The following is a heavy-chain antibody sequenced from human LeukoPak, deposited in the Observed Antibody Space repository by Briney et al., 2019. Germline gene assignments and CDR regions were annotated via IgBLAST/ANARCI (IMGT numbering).Heavy chain of an antibody. CDR1: GYSFTGYY. CDR2: INPDSGGT. CDR3: ARDLRGLGDYLDY. J-gene: IGHJ4*02. V-gene: IGHV1-2*02. Sequence: GASVKVSCKASGYSFTGYYIHWVRQAPGQGLEWMGLINPDSGGTTYSQKFQGRVTMTRDTSFSTASMDLSRLTSDDTAVYYCARDLRGLGDYLDYWGQGALVAVSS. D-gene: IGHD3-10*01.